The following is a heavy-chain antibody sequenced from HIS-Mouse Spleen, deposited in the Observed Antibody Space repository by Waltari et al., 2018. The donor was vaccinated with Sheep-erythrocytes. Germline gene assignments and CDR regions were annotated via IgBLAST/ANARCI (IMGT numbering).Heavy chain of an antibody. J-gene: IGHJ4*02. V-gene: IGHV3-21*01. CDR2: ISSRSSYI. CDR1: GFTFSSYS. CDR3: ARAGYSGEYYFDY. Sequence: EVQLVESGGGLVKPGGSLRLSCAASGFTFSSYSMNWVRQAPGKGLEGVSSISSRSSYIYYADSVKGRFTISRDNAKNSLYLQMNSLRAEDTAVYYCARAGYSGEYYFDYWGQGTLVTVSS. D-gene: IGHD5-12*01.